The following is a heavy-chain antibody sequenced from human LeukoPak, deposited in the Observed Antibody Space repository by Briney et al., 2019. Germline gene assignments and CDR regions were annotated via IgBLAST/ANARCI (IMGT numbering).Heavy chain of an antibody. D-gene: IGHD5-18*01. Sequence: PSETLCLTCADYGGSFSGYYWSWIRQPPGKGLEWIGEINHSGSTNYNPSLKSRVTISVDTSKNQFSLKLTSVTAADTAVYYCARGNSYGTFYFDYWGQGTLVTVSS. J-gene: IGHJ4*02. CDR3: ARGNSYGTFYFDY. CDR1: GGSFSGYY. V-gene: IGHV4-34*01. CDR2: INHSGST.